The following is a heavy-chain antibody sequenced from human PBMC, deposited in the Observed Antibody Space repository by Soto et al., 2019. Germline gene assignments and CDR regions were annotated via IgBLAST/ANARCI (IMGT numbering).Heavy chain of an antibody. Sequence: HLGGSLRLSCAASGFTFSSYAMSWVRQAPGKGLEWVSAISGSGGSTYYADSVKGRFTISRDNSKNTLYLQMNSLRAEDTAVYYCAKDLEHSALAARPVDYWGQRTLVTVSS. CDR3: AKDLEHSALAARPVDY. CDR1: GFTFSSYA. D-gene: IGHD6-6*01. V-gene: IGHV3-23*01. CDR2: ISGSGGST. J-gene: IGHJ4*02.